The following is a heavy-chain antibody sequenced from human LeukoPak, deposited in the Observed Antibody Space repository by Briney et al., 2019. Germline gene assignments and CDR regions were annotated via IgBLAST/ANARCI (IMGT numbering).Heavy chain of an antibody. CDR1: GGSFSGYY. J-gene: IGHJ5*02. D-gene: IGHD5-18*01. CDR2: INHSGST. Sequence: SETLSLTCAAYGGSFSGYYWSWIRQPPGKGLEWIGEINHSGSTNYNPSLKSRVTISVDTSKNQFSLKLSSVTAADTAVYYCAGRSGYSYGGWFDPWGQGTLVTVSS. CDR3: AGRSGYSYGGWFDP. V-gene: IGHV4-34*01.